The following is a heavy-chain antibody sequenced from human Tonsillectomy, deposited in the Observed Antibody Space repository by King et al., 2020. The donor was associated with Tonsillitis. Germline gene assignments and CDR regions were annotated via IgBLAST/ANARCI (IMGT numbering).Heavy chain of an antibody. D-gene: IGHD1-1*01. CDR2: IYTNDVGT. V-gene: IGHV1-2*02. CDR1: GYTFTDLH. Sequence: QLVQSGAEVKKPGASVRVSCQSSGYTFTDLHMHWVRQAPGQGLEWMAWIYTNDVGTYYAQNFQGRITLTRDTSINSVYMDLSRLTSDDTALYYCVRENWYYDYWGQGTLVTVSS. CDR3: VRENWYYDY. J-gene: IGHJ4*02.